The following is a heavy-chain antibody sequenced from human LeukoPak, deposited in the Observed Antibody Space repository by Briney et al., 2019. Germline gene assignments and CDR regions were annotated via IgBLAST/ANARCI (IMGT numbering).Heavy chain of an antibody. Sequence: SETLSLTCTVSGGSISSYYWSWIRQPPGKGLEWIGSIYYSGSTYYNPSLKSRVTISVDTSKNQFSLKLSSVTAADTAVYYCAREGVSYGYVGDIDYWGQGTLVTVSS. CDR3: AREGVSYGYVGDIDY. D-gene: IGHD5-18*01. CDR1: GGSISSYY. J-gene: IGHJ4*02. V-gene: IGHV4-59*12. CDR2: IYYSGST.